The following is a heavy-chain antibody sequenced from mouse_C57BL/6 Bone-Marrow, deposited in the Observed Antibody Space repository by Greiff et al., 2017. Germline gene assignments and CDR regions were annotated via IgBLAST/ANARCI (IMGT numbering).Heavy chain of an antibody. D-gene: IGHD2-4*01. CDR1: GFNIKDDY. CDR3: TVFYYDYSYYFDY. J-gene: IGHJ2*01. Sequence: EVQLQQSGAELVRPGASVKLSCTASGFNIKDDYMHWVKQRPEQGLEWIGWIDPENGDTEYASKFQGKATIPADTSSNTAYLQLSSLTSEDTAVYYCTVFYYDYSYYFDYWGQGTTLTVSS. CDR2: IDPENGDT. V-gene: IGHV14-4*01.